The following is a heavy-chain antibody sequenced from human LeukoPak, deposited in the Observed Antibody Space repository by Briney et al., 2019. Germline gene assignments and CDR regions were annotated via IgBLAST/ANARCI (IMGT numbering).Heavy chain of an antibody. Sequence: GGSLRLSCAASGFTFSGYSMNWVRQAPGKGLEWVSYISSTSSTLLYTDFVKGRFIISRDNAKNSLYLQMNSLRAEDTAVYYCARESAYAFDYWGQGSLVTVSS. CDR3: ARESAYAFDY. D-gene: IGHD5-12*01. J-gene: IGHJ4*02. CDR2: ISSTSSTL. V-gene: IGHV3-48*01. CDR1: GFTFSGYS.